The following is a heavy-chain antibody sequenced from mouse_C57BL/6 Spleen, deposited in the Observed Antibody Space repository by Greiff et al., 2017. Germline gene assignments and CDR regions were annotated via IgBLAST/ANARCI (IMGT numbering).Heavy chain of an antibody. CDR2: INPGSGGT. CDR3: ARWDSYYYGSSSFFDY. CDR1: GYAFTNYL. Sequence: VQLQQSGAELVRPGTSVKVSCKASGYAFTNYLIEWVKQRPGQGLEWIGVINPGSGGTNYNEKFKGKATLTADKSSSTAYMQLSSLTAEDSAVYFCARWDSYYYGSSSFFDYWGQGTTLTVSS. D-gene: IGHD1-1*01. V-gene: IGHV1-54*01. J-gene: IGHJ2*01.